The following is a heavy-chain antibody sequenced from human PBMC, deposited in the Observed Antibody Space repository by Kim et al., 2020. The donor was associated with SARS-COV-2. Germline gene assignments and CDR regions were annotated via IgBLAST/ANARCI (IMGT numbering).Heavy chain of an antibody. CDR1: GGSFSGYY. CDR3: ARRVSRVVDV. CDR2: VNHSVTT. Sequence: SETLSLTCTVYGGSFSGYYWSWIRQPPGKGLEWIGAVNHSVTTNYNPSLKSRVTISTDTSKNQFSLKLSSVTAADTARYYCARRVSRVVDVGGQ. V-gene: IGHV4-34*01. J-gene: IGHJ6*02.